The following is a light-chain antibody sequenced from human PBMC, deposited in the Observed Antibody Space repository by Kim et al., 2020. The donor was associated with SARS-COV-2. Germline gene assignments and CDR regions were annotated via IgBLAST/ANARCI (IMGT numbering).Light chain of an antibody. CDR3: QQSYSTPET. J-gene: IGKJ1*01. V-gene: IGKV1-39*01. Sequence: ASVGDRVTITCRASQSISSYLNWYQQKPGKAPKLLIYAASSLQSGVPSRFSGSGSGTDFTLTISSLQPEDFATYYCQQSYSTPETFGQGTKVDIK. CDR2: AAS. CDR1: QSISSY.